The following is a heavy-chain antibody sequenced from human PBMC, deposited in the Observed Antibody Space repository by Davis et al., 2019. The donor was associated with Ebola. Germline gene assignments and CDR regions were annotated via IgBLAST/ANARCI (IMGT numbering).Heavy chain of an antibody. CDR3: TRTSTRRFSDS. J-gene: IGHJ4*02. CDR1: GFTFSDYY. Sequence: GESLKISCAASGFTFSDYYIDWVRQAPGKGLEWVGRSRDKTNSYTAEYAASVRGRFTISRDDSKNSLYLHMSSLITEDTAVYYCTRTSTRRFSDSWGQGTLVTVSS. V-gene: IGHV3-72*01. D-gene: IGHD6-6*01. CDR2: SRDKTNSYTA.